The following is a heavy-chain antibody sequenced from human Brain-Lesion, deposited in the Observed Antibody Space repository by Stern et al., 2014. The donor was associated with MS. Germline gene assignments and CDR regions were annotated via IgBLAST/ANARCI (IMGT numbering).Heavy chain of an antibody. Sequence: QVQLQESGSGQAKPSQTLSLTCAVSGGSISRGGSSWNWIRQPPGKGLEGIGFIYHRGSTYSNPSLKGRVFISVDTSKNQFALNLRSVTAADTAVYYCARGGVIYTQDRNGFDVWGQGTMVTVSS. CDR3: ARGGVIYTQDRNGFDV. CDR1: GGSISRGGSS. V-gene: IGHV4-30-2*01. CDR2: IYHRGST. J-gene: IGHJ3*01. D-gene: IGHD2-21*01.